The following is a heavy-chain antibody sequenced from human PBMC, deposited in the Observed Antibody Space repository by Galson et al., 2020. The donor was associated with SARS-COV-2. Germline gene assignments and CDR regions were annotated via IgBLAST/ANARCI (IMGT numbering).Heavy chain of an antibody. CDR2: IHYSGST. CDR3: ARYITVREGGSNYFDY. Sequence: SLTCTVSGASISTGIYYWNWIRQHPGKGLEWIGGIHYSGSTSYNPSLRSLVTISADTSKNQFSLKVNSVTAADTAVYYCARYITVREGGSNYFDYWGQGILVTVSS. D-gene: IGHD1-20*01. V-gene: IGHV4-31*01. J-gene: IGHJ4*02. CDR1: GASISTGIYY.